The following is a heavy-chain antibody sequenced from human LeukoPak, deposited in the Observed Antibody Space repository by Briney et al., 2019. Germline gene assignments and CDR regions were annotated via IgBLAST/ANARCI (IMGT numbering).Heavy chain of an antibody. CDR3: ARVGGMTTVTTGSDY. V-gene: IGHV4-30-4*08. D-gene: IGHD4-17*01. J-gene: IGHJ4*02. Sequence: PSETLSLTCTVSGGSISSGDYYWSWIRQPPGKGLEWIGYIYYSGSTYYNPSLKSRVTISVDTSKNQFSLKLSSVTAADTAVYYCARVGGMTTVTTGSDYWGQGTLVTVSS. CDR1: GGSISSGDYY. CDR2: IYYSGST.